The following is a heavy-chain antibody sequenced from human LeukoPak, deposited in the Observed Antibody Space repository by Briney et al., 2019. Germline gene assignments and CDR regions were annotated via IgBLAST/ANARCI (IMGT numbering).Heavy chain of an antibody. CDR1: GGSFSGYY. J-gene: IGHJ4*02. V-gene: IGHV4-34*01. D-gene: IGHD6-19*01. CDR3: ARGRSAVAGNY. Sequence: SETLSLTCAVYGGSFSGYYWSWIRQPPGKGLEWIGEINHSGSTNYNPSLKSRVTISVDTSKNQFSLKLSSVTAADTAVYYRARGRSAVAGNYWGQGTLVTVSS. CDR2: INHSGST.